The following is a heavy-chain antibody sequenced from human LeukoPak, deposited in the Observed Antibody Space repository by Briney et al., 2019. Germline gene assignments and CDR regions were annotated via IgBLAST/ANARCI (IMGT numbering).Heavy chain of an antibody. CDR2: INWNGGST. V-gene: IGHV3-20*04. CDR1: GFTFDDYG. J-gene: IGHJ6*03. CDR3: ARDGPYCSSTSCYVSDYYYYYMDV. D-gene: IGHD2-2*01. Sequence: GGSLRLSCAASGFTFDDYGMSWVRQAPGKGLEWVSGINWNGGSTGYADSVKGRFTISRDNAKNSLYLQMNSLRAEDTAVYYCARDGPYCSSTSCYVSDYYYYYMDVWGKGTTVTVSS.